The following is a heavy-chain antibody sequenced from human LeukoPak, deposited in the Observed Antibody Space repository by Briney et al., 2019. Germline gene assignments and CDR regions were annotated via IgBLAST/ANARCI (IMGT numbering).Heavy chain of an antibody. V-gene: IGHV3-30-3*01. Sequence: GRSLRLSCAASGLAFSSYAVHWVRQAPGKGLECVAVISHDGSKKYYADFVKGRFTISRDNSKNTLYLHMNSLIPEDTAVYFCAKDWKFYYVSGSFFPDNWGQGTLVTVSS. J-gene: IGHJ4*02. CDR2: ISHDGSKK. CDR1: GLAFSSYA. CDR3: AKDWKFYYVSGSFFPDN. D-gene: IGHD3-10*01.